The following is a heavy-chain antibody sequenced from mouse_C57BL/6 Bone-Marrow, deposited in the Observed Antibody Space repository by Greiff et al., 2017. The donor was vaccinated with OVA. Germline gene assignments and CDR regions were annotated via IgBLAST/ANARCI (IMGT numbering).Heavy chain of an antibody. V-gene: IGHV1-39*01. CDR1: GYSFTDYY. CDR2: INPNYGTT. D-gene: IGHD2-14*01. Sequence: VQLKQSGPELVKPGASVKLSCKASGYSFTDYYMNWVKQSNGQSLEWIGVINPNYGTTSYNQKFKGKATLTVDQSSRTAYMQLNTLTSEDSAVYYCASFWYDAWFAYWGQGTLVTVSA. CDR3: ASFWYDAWFAY. J-gene: IGHJ3*01.